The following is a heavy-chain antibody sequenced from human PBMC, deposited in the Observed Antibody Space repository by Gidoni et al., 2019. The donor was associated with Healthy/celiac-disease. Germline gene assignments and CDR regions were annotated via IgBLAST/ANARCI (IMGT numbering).Heavy chain of an antibody. D-gene: IGHD5-18*01. CDR1: GFPFRSYG. Sequence: QVPLVESGGGVVQPGRSLRLPCAASGFPFRSYGMHWVRQAPGKVLEWVAVISYDGSNKYYADSVKGRFTISRDNSKNTLYLQMNSLRAEDTAVYYCAPGEGGYSYGYVYWGQGTLVTVSS. V-gene: IGHV3-30*03. J-gene: IGHJ4*02. CDR3: APGEGGYSYGYVY. CDR2: ISYDGSNK.